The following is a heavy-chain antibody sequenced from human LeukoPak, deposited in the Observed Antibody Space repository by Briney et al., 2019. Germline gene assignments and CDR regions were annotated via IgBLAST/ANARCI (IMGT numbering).Heavy chain of an antibody. J-gene: IGHJ4*02. D-gene: IGHD2-2*01. CDR3: ARANLLYCSSTSCLFGY. V-gene: IGHV1-2*02. CDR2: INPNDGDT. Sequence: ASVKVSCKASGYTFTDYYMHWVRQAPGQGFEWMGWINPNDGDTYYAQKFQGRVTMTRDTSISTAHMEVSRLRSDDTAVYYCARANLLYCSSTSCLFGYWGQGTLVTVSS. CDR1: GYTFTDYY.